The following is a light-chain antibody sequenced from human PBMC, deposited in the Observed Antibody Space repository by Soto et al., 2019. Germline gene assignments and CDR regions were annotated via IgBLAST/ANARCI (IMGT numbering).Light chain of an antibody. Sequence: DVEMTQSPSTLPTSIGDRVTINCRASQNVSNWLAWYQQKPGKAPKLLIYKASRLESGVPTRFGASGSGTDFTLTSNSLQSDDFASYCCQQYSKESTFGQGTKLEIK. CDR2: KAS. CDR3: QQYSKEST. CDR1: QNVSNW. V-gene: IGKV1-5*03. J-gene: IGKJ2*01.